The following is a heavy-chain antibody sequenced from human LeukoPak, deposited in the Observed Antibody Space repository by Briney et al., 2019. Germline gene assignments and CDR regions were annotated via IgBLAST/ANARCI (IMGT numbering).Heavy chain of an antibody. CDR1: GGTFGSYA. V-gene: IGHV1-69*05. CDR3: ARAWSSGWSYFDY. J-gene: IGHJ4*02. Sequence: GASVKVSCKASGGTFGSYAMSWVRQAPGQGLEWMGGIIPIFGTANYAQKFQGRVTITTDESTSTAYMELSSLRSEDTAVYYCARAWSSGWSYFDYWGQGTLVTVSS. CDR2: IIPIFGTA. D-gene: IGHD6-19*01.